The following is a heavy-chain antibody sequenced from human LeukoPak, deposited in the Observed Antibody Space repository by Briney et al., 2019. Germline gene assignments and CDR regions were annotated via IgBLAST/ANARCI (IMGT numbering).Heavy chain of an antibody. CDR2: INAGNGNT. V-gene: IGHV1-3*01. CDR1: GYTFTSYA. CDR3: ARETYSNILTGTDY. Sequence: ASVKVSCKASGYTFTSYAMHWVRQAPGQRLEWMGWINAGNGNTKYSQEFQGRVTITRDTSASTAYMELRSLTSDDTAVYYCARETYSNILTGTDYWGPGTLVTVSS. D-gene: IGHD3-9*01. J-gene: IGHJ4*02.